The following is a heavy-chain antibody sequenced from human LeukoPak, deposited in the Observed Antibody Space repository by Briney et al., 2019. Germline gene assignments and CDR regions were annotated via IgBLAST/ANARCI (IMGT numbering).Heavy chain of an antibody. D-gene: IGHD3-10*01. CDR1: GGSISSHY. J-gene: IGHJ4*02. Sequence: SETLSLTCTVSGGSISSHYWSWIRQPPGKGLEWIGCIYYSGSTNYNPSLKSRVTISVDTSKNQFSLKLSSVTAADTAVYYCAREGRYGGYYFDYWGQGTLVTVSS. CDR2: IYYSGST. V-gene: IGHV4-59*11. CDR3: AREGRYGGYYFDY.